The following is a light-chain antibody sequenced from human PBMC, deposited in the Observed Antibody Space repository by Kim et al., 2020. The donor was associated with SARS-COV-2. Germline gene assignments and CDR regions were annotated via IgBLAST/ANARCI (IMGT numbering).Light chain of an antibody. CDR2: RDS. Sequence: VSVALGQTARITCGGNNMGSKNVHWYQQKPGQAPVLVSYRDSNRPSGIPERFSGSNSGNTATLTISRARAGDEADYYCQVWDSSVVFGGGTQLTVL. V-gene: IGLV3-9*01. CDR1: NMGSKN. J-gene: IGLJ2*01. CDR3: QVWDSSVV.